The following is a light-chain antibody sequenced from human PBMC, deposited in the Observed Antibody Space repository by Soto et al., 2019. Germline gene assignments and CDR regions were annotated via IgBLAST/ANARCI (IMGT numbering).Light chain of an antibody. CDR1: SSDVGGYNS. J-gene: IGLJ1*01. V-gene: IGLV2-8*01. CDR3: SSYAGGNNYV. Sequence: QSALTQPPSASGSPGQSVTISCTGTSSDVGGYNSVSWYQHHPGKAPKLIIFEVIQRPSGVPDRFSGSKSANTASLTVSGLQTEDEADYYCSSYAGGNNYVFGTGTKVTVL. CDR2: EVI.